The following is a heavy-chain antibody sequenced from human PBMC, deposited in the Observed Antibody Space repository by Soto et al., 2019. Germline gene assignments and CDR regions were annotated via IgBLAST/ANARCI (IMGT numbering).Heavy chain of an antibody. CDR2: IYYSGST. V-gene: IGHV4-59*01. CDR3: ARVGYSFGYYFDY. D-gene: IGHD5-18*01. CDR1: GGSISGYY. Sequence: SETLSLTCTVSGGSISGYYWSWIRQPPGKGPDWIGHIYYSGSTTYNPSLKSRVTISVDTSKNQFSLKLSFVTAADTAVYYCARVGYSFGYYFDYWGQGTLVTVYS. J-gene: IGHJ4*02.